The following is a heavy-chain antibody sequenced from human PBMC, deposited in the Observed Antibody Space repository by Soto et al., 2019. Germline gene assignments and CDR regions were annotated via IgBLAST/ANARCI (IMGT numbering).Heavy chain of an antibody. Sequence: PSKPLSLTCTVSGGSFRSGSYSWSWIRQPPGKGLEWIGYVYHTGRTSYNPSLKSRVSISMDTSKNQFSLNLDSVTAADTAVYFCARDFAYFDSWGQGTLVTVSS. CDR1: GGSFRSGSYS. CDR2: VYHTGRT. J-gene: IGHJ4*02. D-gene: IGHD3-3*01. V-gene: IGHV4-61*01. CDR3: ARDFAYFDS.